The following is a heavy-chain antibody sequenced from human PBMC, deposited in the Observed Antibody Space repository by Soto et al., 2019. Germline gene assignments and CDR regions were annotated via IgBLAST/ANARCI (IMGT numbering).Heavy chain of an antibody. CDR1: GGSISSGGYS. D-gene: IGHD1-26*01. CDR2: IYHSGST. V-gene: IGHV4-30-2*01. Sequence: SETLSLTCAVSGGSISSGGYSWSWIRQPPGKGLEWIGDIYHSGSTYYNPSLKTRLTISVDKSKNQFSLKLSSVTAADTAVYYCARVYSGSYSDSWGRGTLVTVSS. J-gene: IGHJ4*02. CDR3: ARVYSGSYSDS.